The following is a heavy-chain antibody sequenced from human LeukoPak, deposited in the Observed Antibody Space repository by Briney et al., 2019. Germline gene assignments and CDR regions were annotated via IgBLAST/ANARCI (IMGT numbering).Heavy chain of an antibody. CDR2: ISYDGSNK. CDR3: ARRSNYYDSSVFQH. J-gene: IGHJ1*01. CDR1: GFTFSSYA. Sequence: GGSLRLSCAASGFTFSSYAMHWVRQAPGKGLEWVAVISYDGSNKYYADSVKGRFTISRDNSKNTLYLQMNSLRAEDTAVYYCARRSNYYDSSVFQHWGQGTLVTVSS. V-gene: IGHV3-30-3*01. D-gene: IGHD3-22*01.